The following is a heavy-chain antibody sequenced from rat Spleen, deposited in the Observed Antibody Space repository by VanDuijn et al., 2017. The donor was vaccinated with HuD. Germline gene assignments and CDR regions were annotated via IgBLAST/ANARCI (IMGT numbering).Heavy chain of an antibody. CDR1: VYSITSSYR. CDR3: ATRHYGYTDYFDY. V-gene: IGHV3-3*01. CDR2: INSAGSS. Sequence: EVQLQESGPGLVKPSQSLSLTCSVTVYSITSSYRWSWIRQFPGNKLEWMGYINSAGSSNYNPSLKSRISITRDTSKNQFFLQLNSVTSEDTATYYCATRHYGYTDYFDYWGQGVMVTVSS. J-gene: IGHJ2*01. D-gene: IGHD1-9*01.